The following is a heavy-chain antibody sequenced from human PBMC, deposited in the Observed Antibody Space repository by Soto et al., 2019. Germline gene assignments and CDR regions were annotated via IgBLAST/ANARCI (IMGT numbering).Heavy chain of an antibody. D-gene: IGHD3-3*01. Sequence: SETLSLTCAVSGGSFIGFYCTLIRHSPVKGLEWLGDINHVGITNYNPSLKSRVSIPVDTSKSQFSLKLSSVTAADTAVYYCARAHDFWGGRQQPIDSWGQGTLVTVS. V-gene: IGHV4-34*01. CDR2: INHVGIT. J-gene: IGHJ4*02. CDR3: ARAHDFWGGRQQPIDS. CDR1: GGSFIGFY.